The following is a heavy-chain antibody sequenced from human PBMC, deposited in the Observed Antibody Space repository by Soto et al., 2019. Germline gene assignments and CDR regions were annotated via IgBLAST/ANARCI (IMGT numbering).Heavy chain of an antibody. J-gene: IGHJ4*02. CDR3: VRTSLVVAAATREDY. CDR1: GFTFSSYW. Sequence: EVQLVESGGGLVQPGGSLRLSCAASGFTFSSYWMHWVRQAPGKGLVWVSRINSDGSSTSYADSVKGRFTISRDNAKNTLSLQMTSLRAEDTAVYYCVRTSLVVAAATREDYWGQGTLVTVSS. V-gene: IGHV3-74*01. D-gene: IGHD2-15*01. CDR2: INSDGSST.